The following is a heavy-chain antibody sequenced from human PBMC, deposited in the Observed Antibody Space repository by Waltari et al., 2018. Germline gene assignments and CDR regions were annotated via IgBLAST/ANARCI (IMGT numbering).Heavy chain of an antibody. CDR3: ARSPYCSGGSCYRYYYYYYMDV. CDR2: ISSSSYI. V-gene: IGHV3-21*01. Sequence: EVQLVESGGGLVKPGGSLRLSCAASGFTFSSYSMNWVRQAPGKGLEWVSSISSSSYIYYADSVKGRFTISRDNAKNSLYLQMNSLRAEDTAVYYCARSPYCSGGSCYRYYYYYYMDVWGKGTTVTVSS. D-gene: IGHD2-15*01. J-gene: IGHJ6*03. CDR1: GFTFSSYS.